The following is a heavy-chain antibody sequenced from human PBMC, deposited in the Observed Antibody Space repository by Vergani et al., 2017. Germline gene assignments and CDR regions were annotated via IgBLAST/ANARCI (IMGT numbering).Heavy chain of an antibody. D-gene: IGHD6-13*01. CDR2: ISYDGSNK. CDR3: AKVAGTNYYYYYYMDV. V-gene: IGHV3-30*18. Sequence: QVQLVESGGGVVQPGRSLRLSCAASGFTFSSYGMHWVRQAPGKGLEWVAVISYDGSNKYYADSVKGRFTISRDNSKNTLYLQMNSLRAEDTAVYYCAKVAGTNYYYYYYMDVWGK. J-gene: IGHJ6*03. CDR1: GFTFSSYG.